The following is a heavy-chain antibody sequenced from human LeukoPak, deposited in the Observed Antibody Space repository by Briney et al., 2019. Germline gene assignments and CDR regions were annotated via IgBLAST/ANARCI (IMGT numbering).Heavy chain of an antibody. Sequence: PSETLSLTCTVSGGSISSYYWSWIRQPPGKGLEWIGYIYYSGSTNYNPSLKSRVTISVDTSKNQFSLKLSSVTAADTAVYYCARRGYSYGRLYYYMAVGGKGTTVPVSS. CDR1: GGSISSYY. V-gene: IGHV4-59*01. D-gene: IGHD5-18*01. CDR2: IYYSGST. J-gene: IGHJ6*03. CDR3: ARRGYSYGRLYYYMAV.